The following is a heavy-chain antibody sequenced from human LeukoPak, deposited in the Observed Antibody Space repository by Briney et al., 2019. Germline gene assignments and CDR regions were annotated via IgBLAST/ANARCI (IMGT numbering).Heavy chain of an antibody. V-gene: IGHV1-18*01. CDR2: ISAYNGNT. CDR3: ARDRSGGYDFWSGYLDY. D-gene: IGHD3-3*01. J-gene: IGHJ4*02. Sequence: GASVKVSCKASGYTFTSYGISWVRQAPGQGLEWMGWISAYNGNTNYAQKLQGRVTMTTDTSTSTAYMELSSLRSEDTAVYYCARDRSGGYDFWSGYLDYWGQGTLVTVSS. CDR1: GYTFTSYG.